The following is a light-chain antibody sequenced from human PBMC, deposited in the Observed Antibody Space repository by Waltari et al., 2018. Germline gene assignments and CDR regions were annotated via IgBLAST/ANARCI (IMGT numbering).Light chain of an antibody. CDR1: SSDVGGSNY. V-gene: IGLV2-14*03. CDR2: DVS. J-gene: IGLJ3*02. CDR3: SSYTSSNTWV. Sequence: QSALTQPASVSGSPGQSITISCTETSSDVGGSNYVSWYQQHPVKAPKLMIYDVSNRPSGLSNRFSGSKSGNTASLTISGLQAEDEADYYCSSYTSSNTWVFGGGTKLTVL.